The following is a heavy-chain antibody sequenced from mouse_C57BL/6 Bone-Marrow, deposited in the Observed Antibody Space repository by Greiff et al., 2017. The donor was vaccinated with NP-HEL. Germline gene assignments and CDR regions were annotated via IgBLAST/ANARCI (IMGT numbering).Heavy chain of an antibody. CDR3: ALIYYYGSRPLYAMDY. V-gene: IGHV14-2*01. Sequence: EVKLMESGAELVKPGASVKLSCTASGFNIKDYYMHWVKQRTEQGLEWIGRIDPEDGETKYAPKFQGKATITADTSSNTAYLQLSSLTSEDTAVYYCALIYYYGSRPLYAMDYWGQGTSVTVSS. CDR2: IDPEDGET. CDR1: GFNIKDYY. J-gene: IGHJ4*01. D-gene: IGHD1-1*01.